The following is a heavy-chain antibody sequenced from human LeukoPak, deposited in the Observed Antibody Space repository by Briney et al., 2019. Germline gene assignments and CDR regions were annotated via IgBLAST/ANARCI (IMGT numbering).Heavy chain of an antibody. V-gene: IGHV1-69*01. CDR3: ATNYDSRGYFVPDAFDI. J-gene: IGHJ3*02. Sequence: SVKVSCKASGGTFSSYAISWVRQAPGQGLEWMGGIIPIFGTANYAQKFQGRVTITADESTSTAYMELNSLRSEDTAVYYCATNYDSRGYFVPDAFDIWGQGTMVTVSS. D-gene: IGHD3-22*01. CDR2: IIPIFGTA. CDR1: GGTFSSYA.